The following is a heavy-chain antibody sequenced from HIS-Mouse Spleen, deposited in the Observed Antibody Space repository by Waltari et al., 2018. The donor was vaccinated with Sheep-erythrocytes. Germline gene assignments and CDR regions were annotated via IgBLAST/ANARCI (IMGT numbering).Heavy chain of an antibody. CDR3: ARVSVGIAAAGHYYYYGMDV. CDR2: ISSSSSYI. J-gene: IGHJ6*02. V-gene: IGHV3-21*01. Sequence: MNWVRQAPGKGLEWVSSISSSSSYIYYADSVKGRFTISRDNAKNSLYLQMNSLRAEDTAVYYCARVSVGIAAAGHYYYYGMDVWGQGTTVTVSS. D-gene: IGHD6-13*01.